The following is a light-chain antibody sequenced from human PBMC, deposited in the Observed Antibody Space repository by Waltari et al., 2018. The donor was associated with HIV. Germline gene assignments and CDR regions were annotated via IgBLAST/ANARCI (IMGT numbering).Light chain of an antibody. J-gene: IGKJ1*01. CDR1: ESVNSD. CDR3: QQYNNWPPAWT. CDR2: GAS. Sequence: EIVMTQSLVTLSASPGERVTLSCRASESVNSDLAWYQQKPGQAPRLLIHGASTRATGIPPRFSGSGSETQFTLTISSLQSEDCAVYYCQQYNNWPPAWTFGRGTRVEI. V-gene: IGKV3-15*01.